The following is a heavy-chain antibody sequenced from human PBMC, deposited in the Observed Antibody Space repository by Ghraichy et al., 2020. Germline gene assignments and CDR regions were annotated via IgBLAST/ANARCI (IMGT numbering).Heavy chain of an antibody. CDR2: IYSGGST. Sequence: GGSLRLSCAASGFTVSSNYMSWVRQAPGKGLEWVSVIYSGGSTYYADSVKGRFTISRDNSKNTLYLQMNSLRAEDTAVYYCARGYNWNYCYFDYWGQGTLVTVSS. V-gene: IGHV3-66*01. J-gene: IGHJ4*02. CDR1: GFTVSSNY. CDR3: ARGYNWNYCYFDY. D-gene: IGHD1-7*01.